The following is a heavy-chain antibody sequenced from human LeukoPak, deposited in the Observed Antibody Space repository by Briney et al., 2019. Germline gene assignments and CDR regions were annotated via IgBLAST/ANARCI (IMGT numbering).Heavy chain of an antibody. J-gene: IGHJ3*02. CDR2: IKPDGSER. CDR1: GFTYTNFW. D-gene: IGHD6-13*01. CDR3: AKDRSSTWYGAFDI. V-gene: IGHV3-7*01. Sequence: GGSLRLSCAASGFTYTNFWMSWVRQAPGKGLEWVANIKPDGSERYYVDSVKGRFTISRDNAKSSVSLQMNSLRAEDTAVYCCAKDRSSTWYGAFDIWGQGTMVIVSS.